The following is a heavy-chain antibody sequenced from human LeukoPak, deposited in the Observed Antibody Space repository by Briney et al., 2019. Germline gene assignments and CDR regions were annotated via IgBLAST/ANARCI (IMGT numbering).Heavy chain of an antibody. V-gene: IGHV4-4*02. J-gene: IGHJ3*02. Sequence: SETLSLTCAVSGGSISSSNWWSWVRQPPGKGLEWIGEIYHSGSTNYNPSPKSRVTISVDKSKNHFSLKLSSVTAAATAVYYCARGAYDFCSGLGLPAHAFDIWGQGTMVTVSS. D-gene: IGHD3-3*01. CDR1: GGSISSSNW. CDR2: IYHSGST. CDR3: ARGAYDFCSGLGLPAHAFDI.